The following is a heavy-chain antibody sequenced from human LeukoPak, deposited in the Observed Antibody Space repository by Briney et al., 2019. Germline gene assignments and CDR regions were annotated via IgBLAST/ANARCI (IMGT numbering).Heavy chain of an antibody. CDR3: AHTTAYRPMVRGYSVGSTGRVWFDP. CDR1: GFSLSTSGVG. J-gene: IGHJ5*02. CDR2: IYWNDDK. V-gene: IGHV2-5*01. D-gene: IGHD3-10*01. Sequence: SGPTLVKPTQTLTLTCTFSGFSLSTSGVGVGWIRQPPGKALEWLALIYWNDDKRYSPSLKSRLTITKDTSKNQVVLTMTNMDPVDTATYYCAHTTAYRPMVRGYSVGSTGRVWFDPWGQGTLVTVSS.